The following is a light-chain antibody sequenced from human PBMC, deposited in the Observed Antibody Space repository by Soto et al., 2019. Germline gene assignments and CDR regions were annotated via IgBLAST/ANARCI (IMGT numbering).Light chain of an antibody. CDR2: EVS. J-gene: IGLJ2*01. CDR1: SSDVGGYNY. CDR3: NSYTSSSSLHVV. V-gene: IGLV2-14*01. Sequence: QSALTQPASVSGSPGQSITISCTGTSSDVGGYNYVSWYQQHPGKAPKLIIYEVSNRPSGVSNRFSGSKSGNTASLTISGLQAEDEADYYCNSYTSSSSLHVVFGGGTKLTVL.